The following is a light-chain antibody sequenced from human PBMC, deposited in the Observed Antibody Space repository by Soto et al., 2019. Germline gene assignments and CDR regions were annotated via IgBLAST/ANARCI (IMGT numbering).Light chain of an antibody. CDR1: ESVGSN. V-gene: IGKV3-15*01. J-gene: IGKJ1*01. CDR3: QQYNNWPPWT. Sequence: ETVMTQSPATLSVSPGERATLSCRASESVGSNFAWYQQKPGQAPRLLLYGASTRATDIPARFSGSGSGTEFTPTISSLQSEDFAIYYCQQYNNWPPWTFGQGTKVEIK. CDR2: GAS.